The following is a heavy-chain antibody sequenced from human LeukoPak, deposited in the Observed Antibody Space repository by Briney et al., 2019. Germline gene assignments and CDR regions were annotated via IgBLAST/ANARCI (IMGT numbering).Heavy chain of an antibody. V-gene: IGHV3-48*03. Sequence: PGGSLRLSCAASGFTFSSYEMNWVRQAPGKGLEWVSYISSSGSTIYYADSVKGRFTISIDNAKNSLYLQMNSLRAEDTAVYYCASTPYYFDYWGQGTLVTVSS. CDR1: GFTFSSYE. D-gene: IGHD5/OR15-5a*01. CDR2: ISSSGSTI. J-gene: IGHJ4*02. CDR3: ASTPYYFDY.